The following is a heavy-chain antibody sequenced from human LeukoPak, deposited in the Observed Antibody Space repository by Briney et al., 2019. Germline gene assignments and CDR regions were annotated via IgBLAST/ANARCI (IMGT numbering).Heavy chain of an antibody. Sequence: SVKVSCKASGGTFSSYAISWVRQAPGQGLEWMGGIIPIFGTANYAQKFQGRVTITADESTSTAYMELSSLRSEDTAVYYCARGYSYGSLFGMDVWGQGTTVTVSS. CDR3: ARGYSYGSLFGMDV. V-gene: IGHV1-69*13. D-gene: IGHD5-18*01. CDR2: IIPIFGTA. CDR1: GGTFSSYA. J-gene: IGHJ6*02.